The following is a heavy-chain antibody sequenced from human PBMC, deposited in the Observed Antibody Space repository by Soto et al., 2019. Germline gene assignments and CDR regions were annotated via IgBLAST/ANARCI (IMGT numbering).Heavy chain of an antibody. Sequence: EVQLVESGGGLVQPGRSLRLSCAVSGFTFDDYGMHWVRQAPWKGLEWVSRISWNSGSIDYANSVKGRFTISRDNAKNSLYLQMNSLRPEDAALYYCARVKEWSGPLDYWGQGTLVSVSS. D-gene: IGHD3-3*01. J-gene: IGHJ4*02. CDR3: ARVKEWSGPLDY. CDR1: GFTFDDYG. V-gene: IGHV3-9*01. CDR2: ISWNSGSI.